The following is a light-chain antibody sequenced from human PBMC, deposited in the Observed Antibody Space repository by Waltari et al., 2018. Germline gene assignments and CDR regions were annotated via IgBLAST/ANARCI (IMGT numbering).Light chain of an antibody. J-gene: IGKJ2*01. CDR2: DAS. CDR1: ESIGIY. Sequence: EIVLTQSPATLSLSPGERATLSCRASESIGIYLTWYQHTPGQAPRLLIDDASNRATGIPSRFSGGGAGRDFNLTINSLEPEDFTVYYCQHRRNWPPYTFGQGTKLEIK. CDR3: QHRRNWPPYT. V-gene: IGKV3-11*02.